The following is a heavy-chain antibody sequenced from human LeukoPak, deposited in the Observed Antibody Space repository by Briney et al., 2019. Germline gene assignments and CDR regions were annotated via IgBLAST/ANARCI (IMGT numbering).Heavy chain of an antibody. CDR2: INSSSSYI. Sequence: PGGSLRLSCAASGFTFSSYSMNWVRQAPGKGLEWVSSINSSSSYIYYADSVKGRFTISRDNAKNSLYLQMNSLRAEDTAVYYCARWPYDFWSGSPLYYYGMDVWGQGTTVTVSS. V-gene: IGHV3-21*01. J-gene: IGHJ6*02. CDR3: ARWPYDFWSGSPLYYYGMDV. D-gene: IGHD3-3*01. CDR1: GFTFSSYS.